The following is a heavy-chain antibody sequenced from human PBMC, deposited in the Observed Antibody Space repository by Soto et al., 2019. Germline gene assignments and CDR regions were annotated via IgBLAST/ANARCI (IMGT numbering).Heavy chain of an antibody. J-gene: IGHJ4*02. CDR1: GFIFSNYG. D-gene: IGHD6-13*01. V-gene: IGHV3-23*01. CDR2: TDGGGAST. CDR3: AILGRITAAGPFDC. Sequence: GGSLRLSCAASGFIFSNYGMSWVRQAPGKGLEWVSSTDGGGASTTNADSVKGRFTISRDNSKNTIYLLMNSLGAVDTAVYYCAILGRITAAGPFDCWGQGTLVTVSS.